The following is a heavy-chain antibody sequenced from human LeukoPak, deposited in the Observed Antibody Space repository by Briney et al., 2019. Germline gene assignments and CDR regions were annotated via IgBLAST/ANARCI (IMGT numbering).Heavy chain of an antibody. J-gene: IGHJ4*02. CDR3: VRGWNYAFRFDY. CDR2: IKQDGSER. V-gene: IGHV3-7*01. Sequence: GSLRLSCAASGFTFSDYWMTWVRQAPGKGLEWVAHIKQDGSERYYGDSVKGRFTISRDNAKNLVYLQMNSLGAEDTAIYYCVRGWNYAFRFDYWGQGTLVTVSS. D-gene: IGHD1-7*01. CDR1: GFTFSDYW.